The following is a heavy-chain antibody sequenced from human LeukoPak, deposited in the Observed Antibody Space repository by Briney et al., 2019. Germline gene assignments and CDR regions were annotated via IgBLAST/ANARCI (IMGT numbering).Heavy chain of an antibody. CDR2: IRSKANSYAT. CDR3: TRSPVLPSWGGYYYYYMDV. J-gene: IGHJ6*03. Sequence: PGGSLRLSCAASGFTFSGSAMHWVRQASGKGLEWVGRIRSKANSYATAYAASVKGRFTISRDDSKNTAYLQMNSLKTEDTAVYYCTRSPVLPSWGGYYYYYMDVWGKGTTVTVSS. D-gene: IGHD3-10*01. V-gene: IGHV3-73*01. CDR1: GFTFSGSA.